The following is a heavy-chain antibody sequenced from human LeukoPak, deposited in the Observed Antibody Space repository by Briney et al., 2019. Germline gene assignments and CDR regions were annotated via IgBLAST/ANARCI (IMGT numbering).Heavy chain of an antibody. CDR1: GGSFSGYY. CDR3: AKLASAEFDP. D-gene: IGHD1-1*01. J-gene: IGHJ5*02. V-gene: IGHV4-34*01. CDR2: INHSGST. Sequence: PSETLSLTCAVSGGSFSGYYWSWIRQPPGKGLEWIGEINHSGSTNYNPSLKSRVTISVDTSKNQFSLKLSSVTAADTAVYYCAKLASAEFDPWGQGTLVTVSS.